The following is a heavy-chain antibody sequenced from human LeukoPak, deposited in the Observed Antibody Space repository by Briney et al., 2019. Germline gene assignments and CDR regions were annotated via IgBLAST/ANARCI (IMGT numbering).Heavy chain of an antibody. Sequence: GGSLRLSCSASGFTFGSYAMTWVRQAPGKGLEWVSSISGAGGTTHYADSVKGRFTISRDNSENTLFLQMHSLRVDDTAVYYCAKIRLAVSGTTFESWGQGTLVTVSS. CDR2: ISGAGGTT. J-gene: IGHJ4*02. V-gene: IGHV3-23*01. CDR3: AKIRLAVSGTTFES. D-gene: IGHD1/OR15-1a*01. CDR1: GFTFGSYA.